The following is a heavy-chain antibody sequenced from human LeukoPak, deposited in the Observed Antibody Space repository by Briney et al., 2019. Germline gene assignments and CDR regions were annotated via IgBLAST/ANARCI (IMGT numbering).Heavy chain of an antibody. D-gene: IGHD3-10*01. CDR3: ARIDSSGVRGVFTFDI. CDR1: GYTFTSYY. J-gene: IGHJ3*02. CDR2: INPSGGST. V-gene: IGHV1-46*01. Sequence: ASVKVSCKASGYTFTSYYMHWVRQAPGQGLEWMGIINPSGGSTSYAQKFQGRVTMTRDTFTSTVYMELSSLRSEDTAVYYCARIDSSGVRGVFTFDIWGQGTMVTVSS.